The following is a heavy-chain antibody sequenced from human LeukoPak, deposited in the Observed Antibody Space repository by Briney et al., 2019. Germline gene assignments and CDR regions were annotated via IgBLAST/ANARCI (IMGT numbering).Heavy chain of an antibody. D-gene: IGHD6-13*01. Sequence: GGSLRLSCAASGFTFSNAWMSWVRQAPGKGLEWVGRIKSKTDGGTTDYAAPVKGRFTISRDDSKNTLYLQMNSLKTEDTAVYYCTTSSHQQLVHYYYYYYYMDVWGKGTTVTVSS. V-gene: IGHV3-15*01. CDR1: GFTFSNAW. CDR3: TTSSHQQLVHYYYYYYYMDV. J-gene: IGHJ6*03. CDR2: IKSKTDGGTT.